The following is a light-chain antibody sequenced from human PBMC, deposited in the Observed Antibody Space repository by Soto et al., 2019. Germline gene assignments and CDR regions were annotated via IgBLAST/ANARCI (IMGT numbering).Light chain of an antibody. J-gene: IGLJ1*01. CDR2: AVN. V-gene: IGLV2-11*01. CDR1: SSDVGGYNH. CDR3: CSYAGSPYV. Sequence: SALTQPRSVSGSPGQSGTISCTGTSSDVGGYNHVSWYQQHPGKAPKLIISAVNRRPSGVPDRFSGSKSGNTASLTISGLQYEYEDDYYCCSYAGSPYVFVTGTKLTVL.